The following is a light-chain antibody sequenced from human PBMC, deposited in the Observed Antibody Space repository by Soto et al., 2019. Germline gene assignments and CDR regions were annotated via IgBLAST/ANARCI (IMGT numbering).Light chain of an antibody. Sequence: QSALTQPASVSGSPGQSITISCTGTSSDVGGYNYVSWYQHHPGKAPKLMIYEVSNRPSGICNRFSGSNSGNTASLTISGLQDEYEEDYYCTSYSASRTLVFGRGTKLTVL. CDR2: EVS. J-gene: IGLJ3*02. CDR1: SSDVGGYNY. CDR3: TSYSASRTLV. V-gene: IGLV2-14*01.